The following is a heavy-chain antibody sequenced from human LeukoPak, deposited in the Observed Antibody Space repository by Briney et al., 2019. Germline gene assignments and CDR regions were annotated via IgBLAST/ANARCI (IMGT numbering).Heavy chain of an antibody. V-gene: IGHV3-23*01. J-gene: IGHJ4*02. CDR2: ISGSGGST. D-gene: IGHD3-22*01. CDR3: ARRDRSFYYFDY. Sequence: SCKASGGTFSSYAMSWVRQAPGKGLEWVSAISGSGGSTYYADSVKGRFTISRDNSKNTLYLQMNSLRAEDTAVYYCARRDRSFYYFDYWGQGTLVTVSS. CDR1: GGTFSSYA.